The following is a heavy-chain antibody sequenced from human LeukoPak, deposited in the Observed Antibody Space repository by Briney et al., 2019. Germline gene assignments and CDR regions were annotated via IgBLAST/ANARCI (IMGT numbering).Heavy chain of an antibody. V-gene: IGHV4-30-4*01. CDR3: ARASTVIRYYYYYGMDV. Sequence: SQTLSLTCTVSGGSISSGDYYWSWIRQPPGKGLEWIGYIYYSGSTYYNPSLKSRVTISVDTSKNQFSLKLSSVTAADTAVYYCARASTVIRYYYYYGMDVWGQGTTVTVSS. CDR1: GGSISSGDYY. D-gene: IGHD4-11*01. J-gene: IGHJ6*02. CDR2: IYYSGST.